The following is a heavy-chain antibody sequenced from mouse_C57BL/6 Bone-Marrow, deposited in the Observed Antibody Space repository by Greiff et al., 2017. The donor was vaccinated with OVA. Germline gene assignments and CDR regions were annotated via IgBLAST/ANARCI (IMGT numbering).Heavy chain of an antibody. V-gene: IGHV1-19*01. CDR2: INPYNGGT. J-gene: IGHJ2*01. CDR3: AIPSIYYYGSSSFDY. Sequence: EVKLKESGPVLVKPGASVKMSCKASGYTFTDYYMNWVKQSHGKSLEWIGVINPYNGGTSYNQKFKGKATLTVDKSSSTAYMELNSLTSEDSAVYYCAIPSIYYYGSSSFDYWGQGTTLTVSS. D-gene: IGHD1-1*01. CDR1: GYTFTDYY.